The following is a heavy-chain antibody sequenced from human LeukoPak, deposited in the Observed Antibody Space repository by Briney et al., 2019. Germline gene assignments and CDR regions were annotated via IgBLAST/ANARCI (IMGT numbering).Heavy chain of an antibody. CDR2: ISYDGSNK. CDR3: ARMSSTSCYWGLLGCSDNLRDDAFDI. J-gene: IGHJ3*02. CDR1: GFTFSSYW. D-gene: IGHD2-2*01. V-gene: IGHV3-30-3*01. Sequence: GGSLRLSCAASGFTFSSYWMSWVRQAPGKGLEWVAVISYDGSNKYYADSVKGRFTISRDNSKNTLYLQMNSLRAEDTAVYYCARMSSTSCYWGLLGCSDNLRDDAFDIWGQGTMVTVSS.